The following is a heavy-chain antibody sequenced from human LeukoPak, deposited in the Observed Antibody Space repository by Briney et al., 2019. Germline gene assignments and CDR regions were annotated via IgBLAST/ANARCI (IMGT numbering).Heavy chain of an antibody. CDR2: INWNGGST. J-gene: IGHJ3*02. Sequence: GGSLRLSCAASGFTFDDYGMSWVRQAPGKGLEWVSGINWNGGSTGYADSVKGRFTISRDNAKNSLYLQMNSLRAEATALYYCARDLDSSAGWMNAFDIWGQGTMVTVSS. CDR1: GFTFDDYG. D-gene: IGHD3-22*01. CDR3: ARDLDSSAGWMNAFDI. V-gene: IGHV3-20*04.